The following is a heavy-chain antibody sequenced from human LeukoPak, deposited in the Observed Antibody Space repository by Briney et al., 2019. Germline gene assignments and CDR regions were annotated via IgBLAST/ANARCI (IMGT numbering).Heavy chain of an antibody. V-gene: IGHV3-7*01. CDR1: RFIFSNYW. J-gene: IGHJ5*02. CDR3: ARDRAYYGSGSGTRKFDP. D-gene: IGHD3-10*01. CDR2: INQDGSEK. Sequence: GGSLRLSCTGSRFIFSNYWMSWVRQAPGKGLEWVAHINQDGSEKYYVDSVKGRFTVSRDNAKNSLYLQMHSVRAEDTAVYYCARDRAYYGSGSGTRKFDPWGQGTLVTVSS.